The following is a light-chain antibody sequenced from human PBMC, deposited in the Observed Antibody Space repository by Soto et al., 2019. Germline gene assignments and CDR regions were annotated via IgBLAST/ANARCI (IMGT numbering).Light chain of an antibody. CDR3: MQTLQTPYT. Sequence: DIVMTQSPLSLPVTPGEPASISCRSSQSLLHSDGYNYLNWYLQKPGQSPQLLIYLGSNRASGVPDRFSGSGSGTDFIIKISRVEADDVGVYYCMQTLQTPYTFGQGTKLEIK. V-gene: IGKV2-28*01. J-gene: IGKJ2*01. CDR2: LGS. CDR1: QSLLHSDGYNY.